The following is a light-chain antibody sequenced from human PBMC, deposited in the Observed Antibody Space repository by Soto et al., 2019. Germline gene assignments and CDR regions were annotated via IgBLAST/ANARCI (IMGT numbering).Light chain of an antibody. CDR1: QIVSSTY. Sequence: DIVLTQSPGILSLSPGESATLSSRASQIVSSTYVAWYQQKPGQPPRLLIYGVSTRATGVPDRFSGSGSGTDFTLTISRLDPEDFAVYFCQQYYSERFSFGGGTKVEIK. J-gene: IGKJ4*01. V-gene: IGKV3-20*01. CDR2: GVS. CDR3: QQYYSERFS.